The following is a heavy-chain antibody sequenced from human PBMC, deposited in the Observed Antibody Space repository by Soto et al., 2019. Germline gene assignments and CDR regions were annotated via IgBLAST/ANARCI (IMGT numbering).Heavy chain of an antibody. J-gene: IGHJ4*02. CDR1: GGSVSSGSYF. Sequence: QVQLQESGPGLVKPSETLSLTCTVSGGSVSSGSYFWSWIRQPPGKGLECIGYIFYRTTTHYNPSLKIRVTISVDTSNNQFSLKLSSVTAADTAVYYFARVIAHGSGSYHTDYWGQGTLVTVSS. CDR2: IFYRTTT. V-gene: IGHV4-61*01. CDR3: ARVIAHGSGSYHTDY. D-gene: IGHD3-10*01.